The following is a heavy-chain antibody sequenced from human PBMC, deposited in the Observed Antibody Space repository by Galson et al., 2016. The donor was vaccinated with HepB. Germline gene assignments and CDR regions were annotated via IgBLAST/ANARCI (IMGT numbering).Heavy chain of an antibody. CDR2: IYPGDSII. Sequence: QSGAEVKEPGESLRISCQGSGYNFHTYWLGWVRQMPGKGLEWMGVIYPGDSIIRYSPSFQGHVTISADNSIRTAYLQWSSLKASDTAMYYCARRARPLFDYYDSGSYLGLLDYWGQGTLVTVSS. CDR1: GYNFHTYW. D-gene: IGHD3-10*01. V-gene: IGHV5-51*01. J-gene: IGHJ4*02. CDR3: ARRARPLFDYYDSGSYLGLLDY.